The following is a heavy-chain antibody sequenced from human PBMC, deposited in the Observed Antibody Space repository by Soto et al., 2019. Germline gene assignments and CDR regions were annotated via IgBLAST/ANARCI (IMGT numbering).Heavy chain of an antibody. CDR1: GFTFSSYW. Sequence: EVQLVESGGDLVRPGGSLRLSCVASGFTFSSYWMAWVRQAPGKGLEWVANIKEDGSDKYYVDSVKGRFTISRDNVWNSLYLQMNSLRAEDTAVYYCGRGRGWIFDYCGRGTLVTVSP. J-gene: IGHJ4*02. CDR3: GRGRGWIFDY. D-gene: IGHD6-19*01. V-gene: IGHV3-7*01. CDR2: IKEDGSDK.